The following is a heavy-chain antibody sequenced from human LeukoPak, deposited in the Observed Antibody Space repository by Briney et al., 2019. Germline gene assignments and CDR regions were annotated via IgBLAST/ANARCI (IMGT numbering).Heavy chain of an antibody. J-gene: IGHJ4*02. V-gene: IGHV3-30*04. CDR1: GFTFRHYA. D-gene: IGHD1-26*01. Sequence: GGSLRLSCAASGFTFRHYAVHWVRQAPGRGLEWVAVLSFDGAHKYYAESVKGRFTISRDNSNNTLFLQMDSLRIEDTALYYCVRARAGSLDYWGQGTLVTVSS. CDR2: LSFDGAHK. CDR3: VRARAGSLDY.